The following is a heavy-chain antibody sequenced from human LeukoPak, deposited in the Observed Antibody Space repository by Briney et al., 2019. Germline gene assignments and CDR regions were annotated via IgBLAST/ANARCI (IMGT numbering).Heavy chain of an antibody. CDR3: GRDFGLTGTKRSFDI. V-gene: IGHV3-21*04. J-gene: IGHJ3*02. Sequence: GGSLRLSCAASGFTFSSYSMNWVRQAPGKGLEWVSSISSSSSYIYYADSVKGRFTISRDNAKNSLYLQMNSLRAENTAVYYCGRDFGLTGTKRSFDIWGQGTMVTVSS. D-gene: IGHD1-7*01. CDR1: GFTFSSYS. CDR2: ISSSSSYI.